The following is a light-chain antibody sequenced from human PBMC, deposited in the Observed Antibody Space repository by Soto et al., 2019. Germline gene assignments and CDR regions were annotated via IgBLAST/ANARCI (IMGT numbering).Light chain of an antibody. Sequence: EIVLTQSPATLSLSPGERATLSCRASQSVSSYLAWYQQKPGQAPRLLIYDASNRATGIPARFSGGGSGTDFTITISSIEPEDFAVYYCQQRFNWPRFTFGQGTKLEIK. J-gene: IGKJ2*01. CDR1: QSVSSY. CDR3: QQRFNWPRFT. V-gene: IGKV3-11*01. CDR2: DAS.